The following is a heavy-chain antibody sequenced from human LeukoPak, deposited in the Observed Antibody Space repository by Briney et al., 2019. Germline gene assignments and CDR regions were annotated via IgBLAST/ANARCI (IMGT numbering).Heavy chain of an antibody. CDR2: VYYSGST. V-gene: IGHV4-59*01. D-gene: IGHD3-16*02. Sequence: PSETLSLTCTVSGGSISTYHRSWIRQPPGKGPEWIGYVYYSGSTDYSPSLKSRATISVDTSMNQFSLSLSSVTAADTAIYYCARAVISFGGGIAKGFDCWGQGTLVTVSS. CDR1: GGSISTYH. CDR3: ARAVISFGGGIAKGFDC. J-gene: IGHJ4*02.